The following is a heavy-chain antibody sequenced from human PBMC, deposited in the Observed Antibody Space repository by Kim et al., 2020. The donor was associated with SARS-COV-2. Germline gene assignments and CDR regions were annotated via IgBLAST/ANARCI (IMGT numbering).Heavy chain of an antibody. CDR3: ARGPHHYDSSGYYFTAFDI. CDR2: ISSSSSTI. J-gene: IGHJ3*02. Sequence: GGSLRLSCAASGFIFSSYSMNWVRQAPGKGLEWVSYISSSSSTIYYADSVKGRFTISRDNAKNSLYLQMNSLRAEDTAVYYCARGPHHYDSSGYYFTAFDIWGQGTMVTVSS. CDR1: GFIFSSYS. V-gene: IGHV3-48*04. D-gene: IGHD3-22*01.